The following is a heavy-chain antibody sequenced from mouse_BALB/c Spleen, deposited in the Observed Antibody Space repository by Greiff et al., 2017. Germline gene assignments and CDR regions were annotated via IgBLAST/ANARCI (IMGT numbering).Heavy chain of an antibody. CDR2: IYPGSGNT. V-gene: IGHV1-77*01. Sequence: VQLHQSGAELARPGASVKLSCKASGYTFTDYYINWVKQRTGQGLEWIGEIYPGSGNTYYNEKFKGKATLTADKSSSTAYMQLSSLTSEDSAVYFCARGKLVDYWGQGTTLTVSS. J-gene: IGHJ2*01. CDR1: GYTFTDYY. D-gene: IGHD4-1*01. CDR3: ARGKLVDY.